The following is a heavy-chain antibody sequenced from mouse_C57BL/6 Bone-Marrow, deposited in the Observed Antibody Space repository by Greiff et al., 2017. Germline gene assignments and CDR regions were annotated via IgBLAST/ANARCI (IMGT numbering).Heavy chain of an antibody. D-gene: IGHD1-1*01. J-gene: IGHJ1*03. V-gene: IGHV1-64*01. CDR3: ARGDYYGSSWYFDV. CDR1: GYTFTSYW. Sequence: QVQLQQPGAELVKPGASVKLSCKASGYTFTSYWMHWVKQRPGQGLEWIGMIHPNSGSTNYNEKFKGKATLTVDKSSSTAYMQLSSLTSEDSAVYYCARGDYYGSSWYFDVWGTGTTVTVSS. CDR2: IHPNSGST.